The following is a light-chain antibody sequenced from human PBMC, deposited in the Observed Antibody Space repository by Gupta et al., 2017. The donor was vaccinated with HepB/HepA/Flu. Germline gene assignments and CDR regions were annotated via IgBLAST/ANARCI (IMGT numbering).Light chain of an antibody. V-gene: IGKV3-11*01. CDR2: DAS. Sequence: ILLTRSPATLSFSPVERATLSCRASQSVSSYLAWYQQKPGQATRLIIYDASNRATGIPGRCSGSGCGKDFTLTNSSLEDEDFAVYYCQQRTKWHPFGGGTKVEIK. CDR1: QSVSSY. J-gene: IGKJ4*01. CDR3: QQRTKWHP.